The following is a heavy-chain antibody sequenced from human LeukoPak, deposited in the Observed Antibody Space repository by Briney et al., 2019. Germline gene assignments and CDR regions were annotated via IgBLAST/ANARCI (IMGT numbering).Heavy chain of an antibody. Sequence: ASVKVSCKASGYTFTGYYMHWVRQAPGQGLEWMGWINPNSGGTNYAQKFQGRVTMTRDTSISTAYMELSRLRSDDTAVYYCARRQITDRRVSSTSDYYYYMDVWGKGTTVTVSS. CDR2: INPNSGGT. V-gene: IGHV1-2*02. D-gene: IGHD2-2*01. CDR3: ARRQITDRRVSSTSDYYYYMDV. J-gene: IGHJ6*03. CDR1: GYTFTGYY.